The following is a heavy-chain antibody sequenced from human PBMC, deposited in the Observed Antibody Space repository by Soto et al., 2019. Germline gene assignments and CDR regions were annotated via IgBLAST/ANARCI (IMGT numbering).Heavy chain of an antibody. CDR1: GYTFTSYA. CDR2: INAGNGNT. Sequence: QVQLVQSGAEVKKPGASVKVSCKASGYTFTSYAMHWVRQAPGYRLEWMGWINAGNGNTKYSQKFQVRVTITRDTSASTAYMELSSLRSEDTAVYYCARDPGRITIFGGYGMDVWGQGTTVTVSS. D-gene: IGHD3-3*01. CDR3: ARDPGRITIFGGYGMDV. J-gene: IGHJ6*02. V-gene: IGHV1-3*01.